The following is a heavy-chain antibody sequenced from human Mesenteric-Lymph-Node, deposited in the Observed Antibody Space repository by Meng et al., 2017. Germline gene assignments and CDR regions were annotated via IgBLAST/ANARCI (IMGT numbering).Heavy chain of an antibody. CDR1: GYAFSSFG. V-gene: IGHV1-3*04. D-gene: IGHD3-10*01. Sequence: QAQRRQPGEEWRKPGASVKVSCKASGYAFSSFGMHWVRQAPGQRLEWMGWINTVSGDTSYSPKFQGRVTITRDTSASIVYMELSSLRSEDTAVYYCARDPPLRITRSTDWGQGTLVTVSS. J-gene: IGHJ4*02. CDR2: INTVSGDT. CDR3: ARDPPLRITRSTD.